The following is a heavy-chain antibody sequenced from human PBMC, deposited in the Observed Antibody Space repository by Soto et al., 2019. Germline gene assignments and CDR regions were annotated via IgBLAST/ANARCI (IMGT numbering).Heavy chain of an antibody. CDR3: ARLQLVQKVIDY. V-gene: IGHV4-59*01. CDR1: GDSISTYY. Sequence: SESLSLTCTVSGDSISTYYWSWIRQPPGKGLQWIGYIFYSGGTAYNPSLKSRVTISLDMSKKQISLKLSSVTTADTATYFCARLQLVQKVIDYWGQGTLVTVSS. CDR2: IFYSGGT. D-gene: IGHD1-1*01. J-gene: IGHJ4*02.